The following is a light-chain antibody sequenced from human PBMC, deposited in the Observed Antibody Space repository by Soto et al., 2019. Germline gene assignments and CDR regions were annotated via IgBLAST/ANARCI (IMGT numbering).Light chain of an antibody. Sequence: DIVMTQSPLSLPVTPGEPASISCSSSQSLLHSNGYNYLDWYLQKPGQSPQLLIYLNSNRASGVPDRFSGSGSGTDFTLKISRVEAEDVRVYYCMQALQTPRTFGQGTKVEIK. J-gene: IGKJ1*01. CDR2: LNS. V-gene: IGKV2-28*01. CDR1: QSLLHSNGYNY. CDR3: MQALQTPRT.